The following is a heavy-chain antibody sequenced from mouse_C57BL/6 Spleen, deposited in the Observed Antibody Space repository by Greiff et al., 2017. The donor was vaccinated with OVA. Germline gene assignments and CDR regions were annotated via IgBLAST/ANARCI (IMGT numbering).Heavy chain of an antibody. CDR2: INPYNGGT. V-gene: IGHV1-19*01. Sequence: EVQLQQSGPVLVKPGASVKMSCKASGYTFTDYYMNWVKQSHGKSLEWIGVINPYNGGTSYNQKFKGKATLTVDKSSSTAYMELNSLTSEDSAVYYCARSETTVFDYWGQGTTLTVSS. D-gene: IGHD1-1*01. CDR1: GYTFTDYY. CDR3: ARSETTVFDY. J-gene: IGHJ2*01.